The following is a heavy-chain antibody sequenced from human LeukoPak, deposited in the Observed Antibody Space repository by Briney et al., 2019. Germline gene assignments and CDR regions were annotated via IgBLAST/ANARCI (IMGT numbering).Heavy chain of an antibody. J-gene: IGHJ4*02. CDR3: ARDRAILAMDYEFDY. V-gene: IGHV1-2*02. Sequence: GASVKVSCKASGYTFTGYYMHWVRQAPGQGLEWMGWINAKSGGTNYAQKFQGRVTMTRDTSINTAYMDLSSLRSDDTAVYYCARDRAILAMDYEFDYWGQGTLVTVSS. D-gene: IGHD3-16*01. CDR2: INAKSGGT. CDR1: GYTFTGYY.